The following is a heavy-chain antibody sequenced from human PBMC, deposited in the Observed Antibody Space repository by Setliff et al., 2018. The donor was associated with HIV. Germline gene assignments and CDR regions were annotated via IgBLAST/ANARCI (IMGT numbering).Heavy chain of an antibody. CDR2: IIPILGIA. D-gene: IGHD3-16*02. V-gene: IGHV1-69*10. J-gene: IGHJ4*02. CDR1: GGTFNSYA. Sequence: SVKVSCKASGGTFNSYAIKWVRQAPGQGLECMGEIIPILGIASYAQKFQGRVTFSADTSTSTAYMELSGLRSEDTAVYHCARVQTVIPPSFDHWGQGTLVTVSS. CDR3: ARVQTVIPPSFDH.